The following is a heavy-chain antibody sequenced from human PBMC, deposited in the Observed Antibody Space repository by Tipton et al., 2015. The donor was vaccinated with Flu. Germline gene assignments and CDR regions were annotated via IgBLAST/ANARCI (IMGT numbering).Heavy chain of an antibody. CDR2: IYNSGTT. CDR3: ARGGWEPHGGWFDP. D-gene: IGHD1-26*01. J-gene: IGHJ5*02. Sequence: TLSLTCTVSGGSIGSYYWNWIRQPPGEGLEWIGYIYNSGTTNYNPSLKSRVTISLDRSKNQFSLHLNSITTADTAVFYCARGGWEPHGGWFDPWGQGILVTVSS. CDR1: GGSIGSYY. V-gene: IGHV4-59*01.